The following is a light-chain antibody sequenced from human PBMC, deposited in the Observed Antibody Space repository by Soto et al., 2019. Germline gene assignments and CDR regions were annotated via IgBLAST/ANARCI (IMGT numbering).Light chain of an antibody. V-gene: IGKV3-15*01. Sequence: ETLMTQSPATLSVSPGERATLSCRASQSVSSNLAWYQQKPGQAPRLLIYGASTRATGIPARFSGSGSGTEFTLTISSLQSEDFVVYYCQQYNNWPRTFGQGTKLGIK. CDR3: QQYNNWPRT. CDR2: GAS. J-gene: IGKJ2*01. CDR1: QSVSSN.